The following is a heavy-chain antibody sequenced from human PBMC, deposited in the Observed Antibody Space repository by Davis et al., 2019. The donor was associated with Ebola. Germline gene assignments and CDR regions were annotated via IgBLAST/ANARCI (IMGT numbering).Heavy chain of an antibody. D-gene: IGHD3/OR15-3a*01. CDR3: ARGLVFGRSYYYYGMDV. Sequence: SETLSLTCTVSGGSISSYYWSWIRQHPGKGLEWIGYIYYSGSTNYNPSLKSRVTISVDTSKNQFSLKLSSVTAADTAVYYCARGLVFGRSYYYYGMDVWGQGTTVTVSS. V-gene: IGHV4-59*12. CDR1: GGSISSYY. J-gene: IGHJ6*02. CDR2: IYYSGST.